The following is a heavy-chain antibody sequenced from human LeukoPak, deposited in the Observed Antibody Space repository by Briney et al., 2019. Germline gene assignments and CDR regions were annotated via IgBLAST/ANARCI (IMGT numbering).Heavy chain of an antibody. D-gene: IGHD6-13*01. CDR2: ISSSGGTI. CDR1: GFTFSSYE. CDR3: ARWGTYSSSWLGAFDI. J-gene: IGHJ3*02. Sequence: GGSLRLSCAASGFTFSSYEMNWVRQAPGKGLEWVSYISSSGGTIYYADSVKGRFTISRDNAKNSLYLQMNNLRAEDTAVYYCARWGTYSSSWLGAFDIWGQGTRVTVSS. V-gene: IGHV3-48*03.